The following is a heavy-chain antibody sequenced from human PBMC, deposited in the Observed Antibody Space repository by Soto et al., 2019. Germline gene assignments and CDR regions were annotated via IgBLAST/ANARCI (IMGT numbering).Heavy chain of an antibody. CDR1: GDSVSNTNAA. CDR3: ARKQGGGIRRDSSGWYPYYYYYGMDV. D-gene: IGHD6-19*01. J-gene: IGHJ6*02. V-gene: IGHV6-1*01. Sequence: PSQTLSLTCAISGDSVSNTNAAWNWIRQSPSRGLEWLGRTYYRSKWYNEYAVSVESRISVSPDTSKNQFSLHLTSVTPEDTAVYYCARKQGGGIRRDSSGWYPYYYYYGMDVWGQGTTVTVSS. CDR2: TYYRSKWYN.